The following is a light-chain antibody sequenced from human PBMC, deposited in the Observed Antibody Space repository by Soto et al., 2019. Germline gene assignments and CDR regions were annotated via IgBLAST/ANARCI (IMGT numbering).Light chain of an antibody. CDR2: GAS. Sequence: EIVMRQSPATLSVSKGERATLSCRASQSVSSNLAWYQQKPGQSPRLLIYGASTRATGVPARFSGSGSGTDFTLTISRLEPEDIAVYYCQQYCSSGTFCQGAKVDIK. J-gene: IGKJ1*01. V-gene: IGKV3-15*01. CDR1: QSVSSN. CDR3: QQYCSSGT.